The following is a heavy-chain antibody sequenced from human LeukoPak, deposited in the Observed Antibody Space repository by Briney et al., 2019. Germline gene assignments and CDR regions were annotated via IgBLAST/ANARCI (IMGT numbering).Heavy chain of an antibody. CDR1: GFTFSSYW. D-gene: IGHD5-12*01. CDR2: IKQDGSEK. CDR3: ASRPLYSGYDYLDPYFDY. Sequence: GGSLRLSCAASGFTFSSYWMSWVRQAPGKGLEWVANIKQDGSEKYYVDSVKGRFTISRDNAKNSLYLQMNSLRAEDTAVYYCASRPLYSGYDYLDPYFDYWGQGTLVTVSS. V-gene: IGHV3-7*01. J-gene: IGHJ4*02.